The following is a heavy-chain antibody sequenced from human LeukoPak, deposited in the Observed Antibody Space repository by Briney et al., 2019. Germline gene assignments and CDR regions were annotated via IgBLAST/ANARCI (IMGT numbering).Heavy chain of an antibody. CDR2: IYHSAST. Sequence: SQTLSLTCAVSGSSISSGGYSWSWIRQPPGKGLEWIGYIYHSASTYYNSSLKSRVTISVGRSKNQFSLKLSSVTAADTAVYYCAREGGSGSIDYWGQGTLVTVSS. CDR3: AREGGSGSIDY. V-gene: IGHV4-30-2*01. J-gene: IGHJ4*02. CDR1: GSSISSGGYS. D-gene: IGHD3-10*01.